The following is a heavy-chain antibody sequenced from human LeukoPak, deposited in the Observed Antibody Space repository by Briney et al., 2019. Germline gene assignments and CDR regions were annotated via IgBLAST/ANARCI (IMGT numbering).Heavy chain of an antibody. D-gene: IGHD2-2*01. V-gene: IGHV1-2*06. CDR1: GYTFTSYY. J-gene: IGHJ6*02. Sequence: ASVKVSCKASGYTFTSYYMHWVRQAPGHGLEWMGRINPNSGGTNYAQKFQGRVTMTRDTSISTAYMELSRLRSDDTAVYYCARGDPGYCSSTSCYLHYYGMDVWGQGTTVTVSS. CDR2: INPNSGGT. CDR3: ARGDPGYCSSTSCYLHYYGMDV.